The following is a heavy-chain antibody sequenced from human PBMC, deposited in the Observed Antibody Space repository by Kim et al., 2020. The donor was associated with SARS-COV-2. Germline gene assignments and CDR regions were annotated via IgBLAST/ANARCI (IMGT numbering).Heavy chain of an antibody. J-gene: IGHJ6*02. D-gene: IGHD2-15*01. CDR1: GFTFSSYG. Sequence: GGSLRLSCAASGFTFSSYGMHWVRQAPGKGLEWVAVISYDGSNKYYADSVKGRFTISRDNSKNTLYLQMNSLRAEDTAVYYCAKDGSSPPRGMDVWGQG. V-gene: IGHV3-30*18. CDR3: AKDGSSPPRGMDV. CDR2: ISYDGSNK.